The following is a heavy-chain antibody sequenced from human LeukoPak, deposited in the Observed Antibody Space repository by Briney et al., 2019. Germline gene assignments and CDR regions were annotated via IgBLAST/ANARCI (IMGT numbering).Heavy chain of an antibody. CDR1: GFTFSNTW. CDR2: IYSGGST. V-gene: IGHV3-53*01. D-gene: IGHD3-22*01. Sequence: GGSLRLSCAASGFTFSNTWMSWVRQAPGKGLEWVSVIYSGGSTYYADSVKGRFTISRDNSKNTLYLQMNSLRAEDTAVYYCATLYYYDSSARGWGQGTLVTVSS. J-gene: IGHJ4*02. CDR3: ATLYYYDSSARG.